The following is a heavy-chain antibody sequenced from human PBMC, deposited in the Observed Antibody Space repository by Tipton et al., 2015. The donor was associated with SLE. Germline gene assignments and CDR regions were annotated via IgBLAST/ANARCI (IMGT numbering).Heavy chain of an antibody. CDR2: INHRGDA. V-gene: IGHV4-38-2*02. J-gene: IGHJ4*02. CDR1: DYSISSGFY. D-gene: IGHD2/OR15-2a*01. Sequence: TLSLTCAVSDYSISSGFYWGLVRQPPGKGLEWVGSINHRGDAYYNPPLKSRVTISIDTSKNQFSLRLRSVTAADTAVYYCARDSVVVVLSTTGCFDFWGQGRMVTVSS. CDR3: ARDSVVVVLSTTGCFDF.